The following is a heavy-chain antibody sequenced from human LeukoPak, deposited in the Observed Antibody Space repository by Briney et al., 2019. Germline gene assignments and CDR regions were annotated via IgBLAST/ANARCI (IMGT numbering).Heavy chain of an antibody. CDR1: GYTFTDYY. Sequence: ASVTVSCKASGYTFTDYYMHWVRQAPGQGFEWMGWINPNDGDTNYAQKFQGRVTMTRDTSISTAPMEVSRLRSDDTAVYYCARANFLYRSSSTCLFDYWGHGTLVTVSS. J-gene: IGHJ4*01. CDR2: INPNDGDT. D-gene: IGHD2-2*01. V-gene: IGHV1-2*02. CDR3: ARANFLYRSSSTCLFDY.